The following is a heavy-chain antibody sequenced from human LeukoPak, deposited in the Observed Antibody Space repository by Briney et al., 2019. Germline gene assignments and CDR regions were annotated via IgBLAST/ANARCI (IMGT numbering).Heavy chain of an antibody. CDR1: GFTFSTYW. V-gene: IGHV3-7*01. CDR2: INQDGSGT. D-gene: IGHD5-24*01. Sequence: PGGSLRLSCATSGFTFSTYWMSWVRQAPGKGLEWVANINQDGSGTYYADSVKGRFTIFRDNAKNSLYLQMDSLRVEDTAVYYCANGDGFDYWGQGTLVIVSS. CDR3: ANGDGFDY. J-gene: IGHJ4*02.